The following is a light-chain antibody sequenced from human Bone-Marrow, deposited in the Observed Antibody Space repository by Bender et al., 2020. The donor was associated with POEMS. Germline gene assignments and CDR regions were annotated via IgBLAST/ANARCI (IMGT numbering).Light chain of an antibody. CDR1: SSNIGAHA. CDR2: SSH. Sequence: QSVLTQPPSASGTPGQRVTISCSGGSSNIGAHAVNWYQHLPGTAPKLLIYSSHRRPSEVPDRFSGSRSGTPASLAISGLQSEDEADYYCAVWDDSLNGWVFVGGTKLTVL. V-gene: IGLV1-44*01. J-gene: IGLJ3*02. CDR3: AVWDDSLNGWV.